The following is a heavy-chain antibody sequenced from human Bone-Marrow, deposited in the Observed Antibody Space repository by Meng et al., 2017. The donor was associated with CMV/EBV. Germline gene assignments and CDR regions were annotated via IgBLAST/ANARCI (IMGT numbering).Heavy chain of an antibody. CDR2: ISSSSSYI. CDR1: GFTFSSYS. CDR3: ARAEGVEYYDFWRGRGYYYYYGMDV. Sequence: GGSLRLSCAASGFTFSSYSMNWVRQAPGKGLEWVSSISSSSSYIYYADSVKGRFTISRDNAKNSLYLQMNSLRAEDTAVYYCARAEGVEYYDFWRGRGYYYYYGMDVWGQGTTVTVSS. J-gene: IGHJ6*02. V-gene: IGHV3-21*01. D-gene: IGHD3-3*01.